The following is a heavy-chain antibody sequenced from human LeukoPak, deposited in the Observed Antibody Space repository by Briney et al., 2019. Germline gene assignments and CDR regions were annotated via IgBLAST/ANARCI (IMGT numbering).Heavy chain of an antibody. CDR2: ISYDGSNK. CDR3: ARDIINGWFGESPFDY. J-gene: IGHJ4*02. V-gene: IGHV3-30*03. CDR1: GFTFSSYG. Sequence: GGFLRLSCAASGFTFSSYGMHWVRQAPGKGLEWVAVISYDGSNKYYADSVKGRFTISRDNSKNSLYLQMNSLRAEDTAVYYCARDIINGWFGESPFDYWGQGTLVTVSS. D-gene: IGHD3-10*01.